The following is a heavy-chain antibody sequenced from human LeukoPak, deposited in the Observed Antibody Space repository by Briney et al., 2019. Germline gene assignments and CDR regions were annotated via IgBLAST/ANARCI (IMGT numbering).Heavy chain of an antibody. J-gene: IGHJ4*02. CDR2: ISYDGSNK. Sequence: GGSLRLSCAASGFTFRSYEMNWVRQAPGKGLEWVAVISYDGSNKYYADSVKGRFTISRDNSKNTLYLQMNSLRAEDTAVYYCAREGPSGSYGGFDYWGQGTLVTVSS. V-gene: IGHV3-30-3*01. CDR3: AREGPSGSYGGFDY. D-gene: IGHD1-26*01. CDR1: GFTFRSYE.